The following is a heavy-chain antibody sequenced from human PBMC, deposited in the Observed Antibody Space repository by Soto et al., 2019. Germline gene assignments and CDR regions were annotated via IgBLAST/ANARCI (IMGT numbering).Heavy chain of an antibody. D-gene: IGHD5-18*01. CDR3: AGYSFGFGYFFDY. V-gene: IGHV1-18*01. Sequence: SGYIFSSYGISWVRQAPGQGLEWMGWVSAYNGNTNYPQKLQGRVTMTTDTSTSTAYMELRSLRSDDTAMYYCAGYSFGFGYFFDYWGPGTLVTVSS. J-gene: IGHJ4*02. CDR1: GYIFSSYG. CDR2: VSAYNGNT.